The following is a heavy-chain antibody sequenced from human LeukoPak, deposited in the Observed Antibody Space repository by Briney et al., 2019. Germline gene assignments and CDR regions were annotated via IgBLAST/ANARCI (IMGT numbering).Heavy chain of an antibody. CDR2: ISGSGGST. CDR3: AKEGVKDYYGSEWDY. CDR1: GFTFSSYA. Sequence: GVSLRLSCAASGFTFSSYAMSWVRQAPGKGLEWVSAISGSGGSTYYADSVKGRFTISRDNSKNTLYLQMNSLRAEDTAVYYCAKEGVKDYYGSEWDYWGQGTLVTVSS. D-gene: IGHD3-10*01. J-gene: IGHJ4*02. V-gene: IGHV3-23*01.